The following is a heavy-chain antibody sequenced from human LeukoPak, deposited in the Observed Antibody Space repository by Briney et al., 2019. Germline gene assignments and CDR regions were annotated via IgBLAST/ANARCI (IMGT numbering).Heavy chain of an antibody. D-gene: IGHD2-8*01. J-gene: IGHJ4*02. V-gene: IGHV3-9*01. CDR1: GFTFWKHA. CDR2: ISGSSDYI. Sequence: GGSLRLSCAASGFTFWKHAMHWVRQAPGRGLEWVSGISGSSDYIVYADSVRGRFSISRDSARNSLYLQMDSLTTDDTAVYYCVRGVDLDRVLAYFDYWGQGARVTVSS. CDR3: VRGVDLDRVLAYFDY.